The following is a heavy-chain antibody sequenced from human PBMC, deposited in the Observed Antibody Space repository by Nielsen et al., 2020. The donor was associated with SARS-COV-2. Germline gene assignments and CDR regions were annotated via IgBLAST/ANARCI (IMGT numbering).Heavy chain of an antibody. CDR2: INSDGSST. D-gene: IGHD4/OR15-4a*01. Sequence: GGSLRLSCAASGFTFSSYWMHWVRQAPGKGLVWVSRINSDGSSTSYADSVKGRFTISRHNSKNTLYLQMNSLRAEDTAVYYCARVLTDYIWYFDLWGRGTLVTVSS. CDR1: GFTFSSYW. J-gene: IGHJ2*01. CDR3: ARVLTDYIWYFDL. V-gene: IGHV3-74*01.